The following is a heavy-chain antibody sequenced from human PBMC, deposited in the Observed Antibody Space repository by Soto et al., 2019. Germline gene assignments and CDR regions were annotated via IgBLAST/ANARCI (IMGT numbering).Heavy chain of an antibody. CDR1: AFTFDDHA. Sequence: GGSLRLSCAASAFTFDDHAMHWVRQAPGKGLEWVSGMTWNGGTIAYADSVKGRFTISRDNAKKFLFLQMNSLRAEDTALYYCAKDRALKYSSRFYGMDVWGQGTTVTVSS. D-gene: IGHD6-6*01. CDR2: MTWNGGTI. CDR3: AKDRALKYSSRFYGMDV. V-gene: IGHV3-9*01. J-gene: IGHJ6*02.